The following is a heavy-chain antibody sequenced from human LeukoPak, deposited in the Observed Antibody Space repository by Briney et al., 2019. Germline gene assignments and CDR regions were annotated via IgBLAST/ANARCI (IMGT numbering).Heavy chain of an antibody. J-gene: IGHJ6*02. CDR2: INHSGST. Sequence: PSETLSLTCAAYGGSFSGYYWSWIRQPPGKGLEWIGEINHSGSTNYNPSLKSRVTISVDTSKNQFSLKLSSVTAADTAVYYCARGGRYDFWSGYQRHYYYGMDVWGQGTTVTVSS. V-gene: IGHV4-34*01. CDR1: GGSFSGYY. CDR3: ARGGRYDFWSGYQRHYYYGMDV. D-gene: IGHD3-3*01.